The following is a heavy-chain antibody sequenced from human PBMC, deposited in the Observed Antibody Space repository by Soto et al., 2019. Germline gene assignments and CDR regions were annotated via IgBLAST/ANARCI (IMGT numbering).Heavy chain of an antibody. CDR3: SGDHIAISSSWAFGI. Sequence: QVLLQESGPGLVKPSETLSLTCTVSGDSVTTDDWWNWVRQPPGKGLEWIGEISHSGTIIYNPSLTSLVTLSMDTPKTQFSLQLNAFTSADTAVYYCSGDHIAISSSWAFGIWGQGRMVTVSS. D-gene: IGHD2-21*01. CDR2: ISHSGTI. J-gene: IGHJ3*02. V-gene: IGHV4-4*02. CDR1: GDSVTTDDW.